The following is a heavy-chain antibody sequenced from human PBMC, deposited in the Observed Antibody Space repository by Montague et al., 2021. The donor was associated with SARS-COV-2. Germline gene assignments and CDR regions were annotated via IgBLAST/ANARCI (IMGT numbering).Heavy chain of an antibody. CDR3: ARVGRQQLEQLSGMDV. Sequence: SETLSLTCTVSGGSVSSGSYYWSWIRQPPGKGLEWIGYIYYSGSTYYNPSLKSRVTISVDTSKNQFSLKLSSVTAADTAVYYCARVGRQQLEQLSGMDVWGQGTTVTVSS. CDR2: IYYSGST. J-gene: IGHJ6*02. D-gene: IGHD6-13*01. V-gene: IGHV4-61*01. CDR1: GGSVSSGSYY.